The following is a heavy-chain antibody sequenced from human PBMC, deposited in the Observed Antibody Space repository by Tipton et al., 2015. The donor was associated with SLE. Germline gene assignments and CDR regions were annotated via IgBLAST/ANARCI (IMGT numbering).Heavy chain of an antibody. D-gene: IGHD3-10*01. CDR2: ISSSGSTI. CDR1: GFTFSDYY. CDR3: ARAVLYGSGFDP. J-gene: IGHJ5*02. Sequence: SLRLSCAASGFTFSDYYMSWIRQAPGKGLEWVSYISSSGSTIYYADSVKGRFTISRDNAKNSLYLQMNSLRAGDTAVYYCARAVLYGSGFDPGGQGTLVTVSS. V-gene: IGHV3-11*04.